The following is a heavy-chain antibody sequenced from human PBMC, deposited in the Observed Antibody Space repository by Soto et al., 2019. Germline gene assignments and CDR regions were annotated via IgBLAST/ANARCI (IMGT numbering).Heavy chain of an antibody. Sequence: QVQLQESGPGLVKPSETLSLTCSVSGGSITSHYCSWFRQPPGKGLAWIGYIPHSGSTSYNPSLKSRVTMSVDTSKNQFSLKVSSVTAADTALYYCARQGFGQLHGLVDVWGPGTTVTVSS. V-gene: IGHV4-59*08. D-gene: IGHD3-10*01. J-gene: IGHJ6*02. CDR1: GGSITSHY. CDR2: IPHSGST. CDR3: ARQGFGQLHGLVDV.